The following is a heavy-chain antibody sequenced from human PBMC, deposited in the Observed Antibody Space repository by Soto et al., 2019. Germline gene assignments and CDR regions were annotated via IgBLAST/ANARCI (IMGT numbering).Heavy chain of an antibody. J-gene: IGHJ4*02. CDR1: GYTFTDYY. Sequence: EVQLVQSGAEVKKPGTTVKISCKVSGYTFTDYYMHWVQQAPGKGLEWMGLVDPEDAETIYAEKFQDRVTITADTSTDTAYMELSSLRSGDTAGYYCATLTRSPGAIFAYWVQGTLVTVSS. V-gene: IGHV1-69-2*01. CDR2: VDPEDAET. CDR3: ATLTRSPGAIFAY.